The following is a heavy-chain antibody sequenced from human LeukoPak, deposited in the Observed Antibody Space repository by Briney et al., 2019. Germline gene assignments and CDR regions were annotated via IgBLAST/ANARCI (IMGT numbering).Heavy chain of an antibody. CDR2: IYPGDSDT. V-gene: IGHV5-51*01. D-gene: IGHD2-2*01. CDR3: ARRFCCSSSCFGGDAFDV. Sequence: GESLKISCKASGYTFTSYWIGWVRQMPGKGLEWMGIIYPGDSDTIYGPSFQGQVTISADKSISTAYLQWSSLKASDTAMYYCARRFCCSSSCFGGDAFDVWGQGTMVTVSS. J-gene: IGHJ3*01. CDR1: GYTFTSYW.